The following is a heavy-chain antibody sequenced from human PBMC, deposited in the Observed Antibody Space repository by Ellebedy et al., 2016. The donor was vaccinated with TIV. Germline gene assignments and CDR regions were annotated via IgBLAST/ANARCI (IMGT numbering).Heavy chain of an antibody. V-gene: IGHV3-48*04. CDR2: ISSSSRTI. D-gene: IGHD2-15*01. CDR1: GFTFGSYG. J-gene: IGHJ4*02. Sequence: GESLKISCAGSGFTFGSYGMNWVRQAPGKGLEWVSYISSSSRTIYYAYSVKGRFTISRANAKNSLYLQMNSLRAEDTAVYYCASLGVRYCSGGSCYEASDYWGQGTLVTVSS. CDR3: ASLGVRYCSGGSCYEASDY.